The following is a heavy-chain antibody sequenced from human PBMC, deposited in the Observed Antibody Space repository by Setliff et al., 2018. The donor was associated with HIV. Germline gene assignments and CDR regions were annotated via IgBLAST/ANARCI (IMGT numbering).Heavy chain of an antibody. V-gene: IGHV1-18*01. Sequence: ASVKVSCKASGYTFTSYGLSWVRQAPGQGPEWMGWISDYNSNTEYAQKLQGRVTMTKDTSTSTAYMELRSLRPDDTAVYFCARRADWFDLWDQGTLVTVSS. CDR1: GYTFTSYG. CDR2: ISDYNSNT. CDR3: ARRADWFDL. J-gene: IGHJ5*02.